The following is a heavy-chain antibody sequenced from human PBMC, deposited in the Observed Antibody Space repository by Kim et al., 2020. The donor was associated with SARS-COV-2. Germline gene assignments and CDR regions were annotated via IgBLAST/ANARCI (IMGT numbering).Heavy chain of an antibody. J-gene: IGHJ6*02. CDR2: IWYDGSNK. V-gene: IGHV3-33*06. CDR3: AKAARGITMIVVPPWYYGMDV. CDR1: GFTFSSYG. Sequence: GGSLRLSCAASGFTFSSYGMHWVRQAPGKGLEWVAVIWYDGSNKYYADSVKGRFTISRDNSKNTLYLQMNSLRAEDTAVYYCAKAARGITMIVVPPWYYGMDVWGQGTTVTVSS. D-gene: IGHD3-22*01.